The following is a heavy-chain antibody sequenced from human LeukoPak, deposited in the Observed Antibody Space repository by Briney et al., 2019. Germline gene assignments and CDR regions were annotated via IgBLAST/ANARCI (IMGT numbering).Heavy chain of an antibody. V-gene: IGHV4-61*02. D-gene: IGHD6-13*01. CDR3: ARAAALGLDY. CDR1: GGSISSGSYY. Sequence: PSETLSLTCTVSGGSISSGSYYWSWIRQPAGKGLEWIGRIYTSGSTNYNPSLKSRVTISVDTSKNQFSLKLSSVTAADTAVYYCARAAALGLDYWGQGTLVTVSS. CDR2: IYTSGST. J-gene: IGHJ4*02.